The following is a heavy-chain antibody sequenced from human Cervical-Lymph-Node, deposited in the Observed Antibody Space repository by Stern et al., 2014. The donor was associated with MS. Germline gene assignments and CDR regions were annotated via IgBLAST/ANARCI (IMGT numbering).Heavy chain of an antibody. D-gene: IGHD2-15*01. Sequence: VQLVESGGGVVQPGRSLRLSCAASGFTFSSYGMHWVRQAPGQGLAWVAVIWNDGSNKYYADSVRGRFTISRDTCKITLYLQMNSLRAEVTAVYYCPRDRDDLGYCSGGSCYLPDYWGQGTLVTVSS. CDR1: GFTFSSYG. CDR2: IWNDGSNK. V-gene: IGHV3-33*01. J-gene: IGHJ4*02. CDR3: PRDRDDLGYCSGGSCYLPDY.